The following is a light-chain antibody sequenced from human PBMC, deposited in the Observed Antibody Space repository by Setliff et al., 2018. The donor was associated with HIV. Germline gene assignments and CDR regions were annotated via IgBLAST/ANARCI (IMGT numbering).Light chain of an antibody. Sequence: QSALTQPASVSGSPGQSITISCTGASSDIGSYNLVSWYQQHPGKVPKLMIYEVTKRPSGVSNRFSGSKSGNTASLTISGLQTDDEADYYCCSYAGSRAFDVFGTGTKVPS. J-gene: IGLJ1*01. CDR3: CSYAGSRAFDV. CDR1: SSDIGSYNL. V-gene: IGLV2-23*02. CDR2: EVT.